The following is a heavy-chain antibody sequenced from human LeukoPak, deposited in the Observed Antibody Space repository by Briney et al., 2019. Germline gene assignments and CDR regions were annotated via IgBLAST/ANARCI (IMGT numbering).Heavy chain of an antibody. D-gene: IGHD1-14*01. CDR3: AGGGFSGFDR. J-gene: IGHJ4*02. CDR1: DITFYTFW. Sequence: PGGSLRLSCVASDITFYTFWMHWVRQAPGKGLVWVARVDRDGSNTNYADSVKGRFTVSRDNSKNALYLEMNSLRVEDTAVYYCAGGGFSGFDRWGQGVLVSVSS. CDR2: VDRDGSNT. V-gene: IGHV3-74*01.